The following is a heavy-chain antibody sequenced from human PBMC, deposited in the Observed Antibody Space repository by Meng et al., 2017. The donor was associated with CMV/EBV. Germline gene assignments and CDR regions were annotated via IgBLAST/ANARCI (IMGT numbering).Heavy chain of an antibody. CDR3: ARGTNSGSYSAFDI. D-gene: IGHD1-26*01. CDR2: IYSGGST. J-gene: IGHJ3*02. V-gene: IGHV3-NL1*01. CDR1: GFTFSSYG. Sequence: GESLKISCAASGFTFSSYGMHWVRQAPGKGLEWVSVIYSGGSTYYADSVKGRFTISRDNSKNTLYLQMNSLRAEDTAVYYCARGTNSGSYSAFDIWGQGTMVTVSS.